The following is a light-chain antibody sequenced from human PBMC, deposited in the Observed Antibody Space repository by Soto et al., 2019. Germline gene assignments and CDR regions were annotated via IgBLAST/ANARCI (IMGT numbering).Light chain of an antibody. CDR3: HQYLYPPQT. V-gene: IGKV4-1*01. J-gene: IGKJ1*01. CDR2: WAS. Sequence: DIVMTQSPDSLAVSLGERATINCKTSQSVLYSSNNKNYLAWYQHKPGHPPKLLIYWASTLESGVPDRFSGSGSRTDFTLTIISLQAEDLAFYYCHQYLYPPQTFGQWTNVEIK. CDR1: QSVLYSSNNKNY.